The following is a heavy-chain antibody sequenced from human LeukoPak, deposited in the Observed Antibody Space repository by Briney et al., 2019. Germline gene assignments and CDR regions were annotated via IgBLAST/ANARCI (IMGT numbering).Heavy chain of an antibody. J-gene: IGHJ4*02. CDR2: ISSSSSYI. Sequence: GGSLRLSCAASGFTFSSYSMNWVRQAPGKGLEWVSSISSSSSYIYYADSVKGRFTISRDNAKNSLYLQMNSLRAEDTAVYYCAREGSGGYDSSGYYDLDYWGQGTLVTVSS. D-gene: IGHD3-22*01. V-gene: IGHV3-21*01. CDR1: GFTFSSYS. CDR3: AREGSGGYDSSGYYDLDY.